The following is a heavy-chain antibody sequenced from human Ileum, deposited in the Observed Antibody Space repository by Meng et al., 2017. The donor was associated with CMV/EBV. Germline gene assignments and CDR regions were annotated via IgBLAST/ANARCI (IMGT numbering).Heavy chain of an antibody. CDR2: IKEDGTEK. D-gene: IGHD6-13*01. Sequence: GESLKISCAGSGFTFSNYWMSWVRQAPGKGLECVANIKEDGTEKYYVDSVKGRFTISRDNAKSSLYLQMNSLRAEDTAVYYCARQAGTYWGQGTLVTVSS. CDR3: ARQAGTY. V-gene: IGHV3-7*01. J-gene: IGHJ4*02. CDR1: GFTFSNYW.